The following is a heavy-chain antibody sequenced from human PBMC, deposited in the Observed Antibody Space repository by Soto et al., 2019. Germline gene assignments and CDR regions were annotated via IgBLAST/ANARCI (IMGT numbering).Heavy chain of an antibody. CDR3: ARGSYYSGWV. V-gene: IGHV6-1*01. D-gene: IGHD6-19*01. CDR2: TYYRSNWYS. J-gene: IGHJ4*02. CDR1: GDSVSSTSTA. Sequence: QVQLQQSGPGLVQPSQTLSLTCAISGDSVSSTSTAWSWIRQSPSRGLEWLGRTYYRSNWYSDYAVSVQRRITINPDTSKNQFSLQLKSVTPEDTAVYYCARGSYYSGWVWGQGTLVTVSS.